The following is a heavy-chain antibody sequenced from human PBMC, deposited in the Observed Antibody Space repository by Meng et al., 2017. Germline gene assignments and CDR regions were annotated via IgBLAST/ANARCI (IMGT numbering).Heavy chain of an antibody. CDR3: ARLLIPGYSSGWYGALGIDY. V-gene: IGHV1-2*06. CDR2: INPNSGGT. D-gene: IGHD6-19*01. Sequence: GESLKISCAASGFTFSSYAMSWVRQAPGKGLEWMGRINPNSGGTNYAQKFQGRVTMTRDTSISTAYMELSRLRSDDTAVYYCARLLIPGYSSGWYGALGIDYWGQGTLVTVSS. J-gene: IGHJ4*02. CDR1: GFTFSSYA.